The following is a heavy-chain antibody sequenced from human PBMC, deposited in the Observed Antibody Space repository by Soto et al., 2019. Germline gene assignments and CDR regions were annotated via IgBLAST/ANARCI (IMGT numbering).Heavy chain of an antibody. CDR1: GFTFRDST. CDR3: AKDAVTGNGEWDWFDP. Sequence: EVQLLESGGGLVQPGESLRLSCVASGFTFRDSTMSLVRQAPGKGLAWVSSTLGSGKKTYYAASVKGRLSISRANSKNTMFLQMTSLRAEDTAIYYCAKDAVTGNGEWDWFDPWGQGTLVIVST. D-gene: IGHD6-19*01. CDR2: TLGSGKKT. V-gene: IGHV3-23*01. J-gene: IGHJ5*02.